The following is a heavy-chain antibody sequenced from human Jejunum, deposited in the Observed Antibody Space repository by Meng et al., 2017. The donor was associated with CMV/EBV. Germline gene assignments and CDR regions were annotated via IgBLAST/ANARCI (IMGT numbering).Heavy chain of an antibody. CDR1: GYTFTGYY. CDR3: AHQAVAGTRGWFDP. CDR2: INPSSGGT. D-gene: IGHD6-19*01. J-gene: IGHJ5*02. Sequence: AQLGQSGAEVKKPGASGKVSCKASGYTFTGYYMHWVRQAPGQGLEWMGRINPSSGGTNYAQKFQGRVTMTRDTSISTAYMELSRLRSDDTAVYYCAHQAVAGTRGWFDPWGQGTLVTVSS. V-gene: IGHV1-2*06.